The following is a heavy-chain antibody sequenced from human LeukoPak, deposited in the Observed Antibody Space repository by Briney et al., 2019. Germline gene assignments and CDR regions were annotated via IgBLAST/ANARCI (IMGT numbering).Heavy chain of an antibody. CDR1: GGSISPYY. Sequence: KPSETLSLTCTVSGGSISPYYWSWIRQPPGKELEWIGYIYYTGSTNYNPSLKSRVIISVDTSKNQFSLKLSSVTAADTAVYYCAKYGYNYAFDIWGQGTMVTVSS. V-gene: IGHV4-59*01. D-gene: IGHD5-24*01. J-gene: IGHJ3*02. CDR2: IYYTGST. CDR3: AKYGYNYAFDI.